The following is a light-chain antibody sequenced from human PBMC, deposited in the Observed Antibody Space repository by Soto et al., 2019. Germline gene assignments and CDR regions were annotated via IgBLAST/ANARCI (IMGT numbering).Light chain of an antibody. CDR2: SNN. CDR3: AAWDDSLNGYV. V-gene: IGLV1-44*01. CDR1: SSNIGSNT. J-gene: IGLJ1*01. Sequence: QSVLTQPPSASGTPGQRVTISCSGSSSNIGSNTVNWYQQLPGTAPKLLIYSNNQRPSGVPDRFSGSKSGTSASLVISGLQSEDEADYHCAAWDDSLNGYVFGSGTKVTVL.